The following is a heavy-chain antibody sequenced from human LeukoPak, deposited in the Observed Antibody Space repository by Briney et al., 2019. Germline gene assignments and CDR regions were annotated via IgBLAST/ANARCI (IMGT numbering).Heavy chain of an antibody. CDR1: GGSISSGSYY. CDR3: ARAIYNWNYMRY. V-gene: IGHV4-61*09. Sequence: PSETLSLTCTVSGGSISSGSYYWSWIRQPAGKGLEWIGHIYTSGSNNYNPSLKSRVTISVDTSKNQFSLKLSSVTAADMAVYYCARAIYNWNYMRYWGQGTLVTVSS. J-gene: IGHJ4*02. CDR2: IYTSGSN. D-gene: IGHD1-7*01.